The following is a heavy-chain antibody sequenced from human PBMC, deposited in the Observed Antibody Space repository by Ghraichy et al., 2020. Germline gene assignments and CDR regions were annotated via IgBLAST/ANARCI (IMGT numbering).Heavy chain of an antibody. Sequence: SETLSLTCAVYGGSFSGYYWSWIRQPPGKGLEWIGEINHSGSTNYNPSLKSRVTISVDTSKNQFSLKLSSVTAADTAVYYCARVRPPSHSFDYWGQGTLVTVSS. V-gene: IGHV4-34*01. CDR1: GGSFSGYY. CDR2: INHSGST. CDR3: ARVRPPSHSFDY. J-gene: IGHJ4*02.